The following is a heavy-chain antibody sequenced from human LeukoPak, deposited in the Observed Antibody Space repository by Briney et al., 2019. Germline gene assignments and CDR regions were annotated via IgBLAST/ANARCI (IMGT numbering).Heavy chain of an antibody. J-gene: IGHJ4*02. CDR1: GFTFSSYG. Sequence: PGGSQRLSCAASGFTFSSYGIHWVRQAPGKGLEWVAVISYDGSNKYYADSVKGRFTISRDNSKNTLYLQMNSLRAEDTAVYYCAKDNDILTGYYDYWGQGTLVTVSS. D-gene: IGHD3-9*01. CDR3: AKDNDILTGYYDY. V-gene: IGHV3-30*18. CDR2: ISYDGSNK.